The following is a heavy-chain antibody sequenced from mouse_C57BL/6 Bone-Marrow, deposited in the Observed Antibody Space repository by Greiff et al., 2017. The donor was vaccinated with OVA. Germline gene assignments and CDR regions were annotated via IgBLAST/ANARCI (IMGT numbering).Heavy chain of an antibody. V-gene: IGHV10-1*01. CDR3: VGIRFAY. Sequence: EVQLVESGGGLVQPKASLKLSCAASGFSFTTYAMNWVRQAPGQGLEWVARIRSKSNNSATYYAVSVKDRFTISRHESEIMLDLQMNNLKTEDTAMYYCVGIRFAYGGQGTLVTVSA. CDR1: GFSFTTYA. J-gene: IGHJ3*01. CDR2: IRSKSNNSAT.